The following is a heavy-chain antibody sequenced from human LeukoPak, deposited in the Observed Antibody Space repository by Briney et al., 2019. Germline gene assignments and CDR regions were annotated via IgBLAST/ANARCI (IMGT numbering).Heavy chain of an antibody. D-gene: IGHD3-22*01. J-gene: IGHJ6*02. Sequence: GESLKISCKGSGYSFTSYWIGWVRQMPGKGLERMGIIYPGDSDPRYSPSFQGQAPISADKSISTAYLQWSSLKASDTAMYYCARLGRYYYDSSGYYYYYYGMDVWGQGTTVTVSS. V-gene: IGHV5-51*01. CDR3: ARLGRYYYDSSGYYYYYYGMDV. CDR2: IYPGDSDP. CDR1: GYSFTSYW.